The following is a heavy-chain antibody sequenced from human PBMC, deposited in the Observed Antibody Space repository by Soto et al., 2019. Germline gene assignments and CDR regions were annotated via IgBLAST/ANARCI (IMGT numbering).Heavy chain of an antibody. Sequence: QVQLRESGPGLVKPSQTLSLTCTVSGGSIISGDYYWSWIRQPPGKGLEWIGYIYYSGDTSYNPSLKCPVTISIDTSKTHFSPKLSSLTAADTALFSCAREGAFLFSGNSDYYATLDSWGQGSTVTVSS. CDR1: GGSIISGDYY. CDR3: AREGAFLFSGNSDYYATLDS. D-gene: IGHD1-26*01. CDR2: IYYSGDT. J-gene: IGHJ6*02. V-gene: IGHV4-30-4*08.